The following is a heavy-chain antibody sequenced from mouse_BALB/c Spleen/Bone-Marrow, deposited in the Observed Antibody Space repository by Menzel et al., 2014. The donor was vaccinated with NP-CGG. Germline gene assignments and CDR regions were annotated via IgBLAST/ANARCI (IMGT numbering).Heavy chain of an antibody. CDR3: ARRDGYDSYFDY. J-gene: IGHJ2*01. D-gene: IGHD2-2*01. V-gene: IGHV1-18*01. CDR2: INPNYDST. CDR1: GYTFTDYN. Sequence: EVKLMESGAELVKPGASVKISCKASGYTFTDYNMDWVKQSHGKSLERIGDINPNYDSTSYNQKFKGKATLTVDKSSSTAYMELRSLTSEDTAVYYCARRDGYDSYFDYWGQGTTLTVSS.